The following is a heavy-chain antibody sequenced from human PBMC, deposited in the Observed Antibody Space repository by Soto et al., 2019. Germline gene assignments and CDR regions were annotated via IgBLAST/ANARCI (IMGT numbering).Heavy chain of an antibody. CDR1: GFTVSSNY. J-gene: IGHJ6*02. V-gene: IGHV3-66*01. CDR3: ARDYKYCSGGSCYHNYYYYGMDV. Sequence: EVQLVESGGGLVQPGGSLRLSCAASGFTVSSNYMSWVRQAPGKGLEWVSVIYSGGSTYYADSVKGRLTISRDNSKNTLYLQMNSLRAEDTAVYYCARDYKYCSGGSCYHNYYYYGMDVWGQGTTVTVSS. CDR2: IYSGGST. D-gene: IGHD2-15*01.